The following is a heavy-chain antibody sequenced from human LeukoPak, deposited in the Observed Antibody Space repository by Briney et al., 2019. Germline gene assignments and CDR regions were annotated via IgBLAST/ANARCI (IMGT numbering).Heavy chain of an antibody. D-gene: IGHD5-12*01. CDR3: AKDLYGYSGYGHFDY. CDR2: MSFDGSDK. Sequence: GGSLRLSCVGSGFTFRDYGMHWVRQAPGKGLEWVALMSFDGSDKYFADSVKGRFTISRDNSKNTLYLQMNSLRAEDTAVYYCAKDLYGYSGYGHFDYWGQGTLVTVSS. V-gene: IGHV3-30*18. J-gene: IGHJ4*02. CDR1: GFTFRDYG.